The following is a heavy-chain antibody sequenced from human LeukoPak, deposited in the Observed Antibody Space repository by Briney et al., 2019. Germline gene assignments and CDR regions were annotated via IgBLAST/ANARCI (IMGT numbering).Heavy chain of an antibody. CDR2: IYYSGTT. CDR1: GGSISGANSF. CDR3: ATNEWSGYYFEY. D-gene: IGHD3-3*01. V-gene: IGHV4-39*01. J-gene: IGHJ4*02. Sequence: SETLSLTCTVSGGSISGANSFWDWLRQPPGKVLEWIGTIYYSGTTYYNPSLKSRVTISVDTSKNQFSLKLSSVTAADTAVYYCATNEWSGYYFEYWGQGTLVPVSS.